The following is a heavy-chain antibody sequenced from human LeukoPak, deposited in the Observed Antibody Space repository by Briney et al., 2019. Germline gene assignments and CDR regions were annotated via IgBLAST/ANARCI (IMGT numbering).Heavy chain of an antibody. CDR1: GGTFSSYA. CDR2: IIPIFGTA. D-gene: IGHD5-18*01. Sequence: SVTVSFKASGGTFSSYAISWVRQAPGQGREWMGGIIPIFGTANYAQKFQGRVTITTDESTSTAYMELSSLRSEDTAVYYCARGEVDAAMGELDYWGQGTLVTVSS. CDR3: ARGEVDAAMGELDY. V-gene: IGHV1-69*05. J-gene: IGHJ4*02.